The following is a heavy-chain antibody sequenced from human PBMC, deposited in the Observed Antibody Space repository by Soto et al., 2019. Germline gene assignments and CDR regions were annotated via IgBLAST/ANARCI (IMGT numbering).Heavy chain of an antibody. CDR3: ARGEGELRGGCDY. D-gene: IGHD1-26*01. CDR1: GYTFTGYY. V-gene: IGHV1-2*04. J-gene: IGHJ4*02. Sequence: QVQLVQSGAEVKKPGASVKVSCKSSGYTFTGYYMHWVRQAPGQGLEWMGWINPNSGGTNYAQKFQGWATMTRDSAVRTGYMELSTRRSDDTAVYYCARGEGELRGGCDYWGKGTLFTVSA. CDR2: INPNSGGT.